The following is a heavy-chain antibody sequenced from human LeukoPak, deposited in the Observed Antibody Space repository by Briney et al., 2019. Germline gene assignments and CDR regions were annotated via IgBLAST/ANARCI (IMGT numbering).Heavy chain of an antibody. Sequence: ASVKVSCKASGYTFTSYYMHWVRQAPGQGLEWMGLINPTGDSTSYAQKLQGRVTMTRDISTSTDYLELSSLRSEDTAVYYCARDNSGGDNAWWCDPWGWGTLVIASA. D-gene: IGHD3-10*01. J-gene: IGHJ5*02. CDR2: INPTGDST. CDR1: GYTFTSYY. V-gene: IGHV1-46*01. CDR3: ARDNSGGDNAWWCDP.